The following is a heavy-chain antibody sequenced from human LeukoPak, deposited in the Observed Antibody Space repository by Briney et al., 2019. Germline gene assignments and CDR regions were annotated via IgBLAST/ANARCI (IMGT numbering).Heavy chain of an antibody. J-gene: IGHJ5*02. Sequence: PSETLSLTCTVSGGSISSYYWSWIRQPPGKGLEWIGYIYHSGSTNYNPSLKSRVTISVDTSKNQFSLKLSSVTAADTAVYYRARSSPGNWFDPWGQGTLVTVSS. CDR1: GGSISSYY. D-gene: IGHD6-6*01. V-gene: IGHV4-59*01. CDR2: IYHSGST. CDR3: ARSSPGNWFDP.